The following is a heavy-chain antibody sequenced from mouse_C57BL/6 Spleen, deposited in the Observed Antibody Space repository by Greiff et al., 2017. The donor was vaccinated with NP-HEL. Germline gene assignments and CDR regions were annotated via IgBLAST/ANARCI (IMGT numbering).Heavy chain of an antibody. CDR3: ARSLEGFDYYAMDY. CDR2: ICSGGST. Sequence: VKLMESGPGLVQPSQSLSITCTVSGFSLTSYGVHWVRQSPGKGLEWLGVICSGGSTDYNAAFISSLSISTDNCKSHVIFKMNSLQADDTAIYDCARSLEGFDYYAMDYWGQGTSVTVSS. V-gene: IGHV2-2*01. J-gene: IGHJ4*01. CDR1: GFSLTSYG.